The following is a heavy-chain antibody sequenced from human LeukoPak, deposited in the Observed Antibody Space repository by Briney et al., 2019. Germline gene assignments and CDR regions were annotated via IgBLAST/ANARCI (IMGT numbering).Heavy chain of an antibody. CDR1: GFTFSGYW. CDR3: ARRGYYFDY. J-gene: IGHJ4*02. CDR2: IKQDGSEK. V-gene: IGHV3-7*01. D-gene: IGHD3-16*01. Sequence: GGSLRLSCAASGFTFSGYWMSWVRQAPGKGLEWVANIKQDGSEKYYVDSVKGRFTISRDNAKNSLYLQMNSLRAEDTAVYYCARRGYYFDYWGQGTLVTVSS.